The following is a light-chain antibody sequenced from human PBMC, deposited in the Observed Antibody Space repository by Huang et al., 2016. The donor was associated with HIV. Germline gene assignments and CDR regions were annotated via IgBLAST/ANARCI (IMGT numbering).Light chain of an antibody. CDR3: QQYSTSSYT. V-gene: IGKV3D-20*01. J-gene: IGKJ2*01. CDR1: QSVRNNC. CDR2: DAH. Sequence: IVLTQSPATLSLSPGERATLTCGASQSVRNNCLAWYQQKPGLAPRLLIYDAHVRATGIPDRFSGSGSGTDFTLTISRLEPEDFAMYYCQQYSTSSYTFGQGTKVDI.